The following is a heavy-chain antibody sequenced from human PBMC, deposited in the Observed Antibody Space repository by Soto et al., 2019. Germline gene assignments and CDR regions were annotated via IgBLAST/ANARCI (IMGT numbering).Heavy chain of an antibody. V-gene: IGHV3-30*18. J-gene: IGHJ6*02. CDR2: ISYDGSNK. Sequence: AGGSLRLSCAASGFTFSSYGMHWVRQAPGKGLEWVAVISYDGSNKYYADSVKGRFTISRDNSKNTLYLQMNSLRAEDTAVYYCAKDQTRITIFGVVRLGYYGMDVWGQGTTVTVSS. CDR3: AKDQTRITIFGVVRLGYYGMDV. CDR1: GFTFSSYG. D-gene: IGHD3-3*01.